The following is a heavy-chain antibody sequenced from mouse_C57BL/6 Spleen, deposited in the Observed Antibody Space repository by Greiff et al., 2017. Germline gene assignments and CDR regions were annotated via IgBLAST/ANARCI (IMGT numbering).Heavy chain of an antibody. CDR2: LDPSDRYP. J-gene: IGHJ2*01. CDR1: GYTFTSYW. Sequence: QVQLQQPGAELVQPGASVKLSCKASGYTFTSYWMQWVKQRPGPGLAWIGELDPSDRYPNYIQTFHGNATLTVDTSSSTAYMQLSILTSEDSAVYYCARNGNYGDYWGQGTTLTVSS. D-gene: IGHD2-1*01. V-gene: IGHV1-50*01. CDR3: ARNGNYGDY.